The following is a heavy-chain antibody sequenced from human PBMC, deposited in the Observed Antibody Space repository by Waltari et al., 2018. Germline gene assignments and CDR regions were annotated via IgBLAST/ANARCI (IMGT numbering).Heavy chain of an antibody. V-gene: IGHV3-73*01. D-gene: IGHD1-26*01. CDR1: GFTFSGSA. Sequence: EVQLVESGGGLVQPGGSLTLSCAGSGFTFSGSALHLVRQASGRGLEWVGRIRGKANRYATDYVASVKGRFTISRDDSKNTAYLQLNSLKTEDTAVYYCTSSGSYSSYHGMDVWGQGTTVTVSS. CDR3: TSSGSYSSYHGMDV. CDR2: IRGKANRYAT. J-gene: IGHJ6*02.